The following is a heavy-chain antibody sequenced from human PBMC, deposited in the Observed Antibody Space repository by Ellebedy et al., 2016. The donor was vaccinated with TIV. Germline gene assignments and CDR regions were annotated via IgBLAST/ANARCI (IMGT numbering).Heavy chain of an antibody. D-gene: IGHD1-14*01. J-gene: IGHJ4*02. Sequence: PGGSLRLSCAAWGFSFSNFWMSWVRHAPGKGLGWVSSISVTGDLTYYADSVKGRFTVSRDNSKNTLYLQMNSLRAEDTAVYYCASGPPLRWGQGTQVTVSS. CDR1: GFSFSNFW. CDR2: ISVTGDLT. V-gene: IGHV3-23*01. CDR3: ASGPPLR.